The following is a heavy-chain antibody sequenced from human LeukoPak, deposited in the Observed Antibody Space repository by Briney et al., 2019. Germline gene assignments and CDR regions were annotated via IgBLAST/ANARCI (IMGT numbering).Heavy chain of an antibody. Sequence: GGSLRLSCAASGFTFSSYGMHWVRQAPGKGLEWVAVIWYDGSNKYYADSVKGRFTISRDNSKNTVYLQLSRLRAEDTAVYYCAKDHSPDYDILTDSPSPADSWGQGTLVTVSS. CDR3: AKDHSPDYDILTDSPSPADS. CDR1: GFTFSSYG. CDR2: IWYDGSNK. J-gene: IGHJ4*02. D-gene: IGHD3-9*01. V-gene: IGHV3-33*06.